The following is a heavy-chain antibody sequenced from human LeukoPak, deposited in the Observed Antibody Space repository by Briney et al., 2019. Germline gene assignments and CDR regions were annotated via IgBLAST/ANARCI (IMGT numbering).Heavy chain of an antibody. V-gene: IGHV4-34*01. D-gene: IGHD1-26*01. CDR2: GGNSGGT. J-gene: IGHJ5*02. Sequence: SETLSLTCAVYGGSLSGCYWSWIRQPPGKGLEWIGEGGNSGGTKFNPSLKSRVTISADTSKNQFSLKLSSVTAADTAVYYCAKNGQSGFSFDPWGQGTLVTVSS. CDR1: GGSLSGCY. CDR3: AKNGQSGFSFDP.